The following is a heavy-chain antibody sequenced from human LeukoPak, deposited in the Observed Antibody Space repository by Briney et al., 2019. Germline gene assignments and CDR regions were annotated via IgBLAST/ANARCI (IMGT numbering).Heavy chain of an antibody. J-gene: IGHJ4*02. Sequence: GGSLRLSCAASGFTFSSYAMSWVRQAPGKGLEWVSAISGSGGSTYYADSVKGRFTISRDNSKNTLYLQINSLRAEDTAVYYCAKGGYSSSWYGYFDYWGQGTLVTVSS. CDR3: AKGGYSSSWYGYFDY. D-gene: IGHD6-13*01. V-gene: IGHV3-23*01. CDR2: ISGSGGST. CDR1: GFTFSSYA.